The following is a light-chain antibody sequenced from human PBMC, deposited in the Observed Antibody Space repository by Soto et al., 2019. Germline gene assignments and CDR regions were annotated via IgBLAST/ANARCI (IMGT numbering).Light chain of an antibody. Sequence: EIVWTQSPATMSLSPGERATLSCRSSQSINRHLAWYRQKPGQAHRLLIYDASNRATGIPARFSGSGSGTDFTLTISSLEPEDFGVYYCQQRSNWPTVTFGGGTKVDIK. J-gene: IGKJ4*01. V-gene: IGKV3-11*01. CDR3: QQRSNWPTVT. CDR2: DAS. CDR1: QSINRH.